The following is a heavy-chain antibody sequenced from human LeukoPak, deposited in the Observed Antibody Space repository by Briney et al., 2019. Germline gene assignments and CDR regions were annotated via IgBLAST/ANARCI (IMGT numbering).Heavy chain of an antibody. D-gene: IGHD3-3*01. J-gene: IGHJ6*02. CDR2: ISRRGDSL. V-gene: IGHV3-11*04. CDR3: ARDYDFWSGRPGSYYYYGMDV. CDR1: GFTFSDYY. Sequence: GGSLRLSCAASGFTFSDYYMTWIRQAPGKGLEYVSHISRRGDSLYYGDSVTGRFSISRDNAKNSPYLQMNSLRAEDTAVYYCARDYDFWSGRPGSYYYYGMDVWGQGTTVTVSS.